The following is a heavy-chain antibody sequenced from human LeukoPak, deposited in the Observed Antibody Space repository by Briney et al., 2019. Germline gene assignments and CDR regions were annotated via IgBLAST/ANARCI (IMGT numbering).Heavy chain of an antibody. D-gene: IGHD6-19*01. Sequence: SETLSLTCTVSGGSISSSSYYWGWIRQPPGTGLEWLGCIYYSGSTYYNPSLKSRVTISVDTSKNQFSLKLSSVTAADTAVYYCARLTAVAGIYYFCYWGQGTLVTFSS. V-gene: IGHV4-39*01. CDR3: ARLTAVAGIYYFCY. CDR1: GGSISSSSYY. J-gene: IGHJ4*02. CDR2: IYYSGST.